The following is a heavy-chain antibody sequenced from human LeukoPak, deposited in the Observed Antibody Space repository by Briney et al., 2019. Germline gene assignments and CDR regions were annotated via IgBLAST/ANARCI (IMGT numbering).Heavy chain of an antibody. V-gene: IGHV3-64*01. CDR1: GFTFSSYA. CDR2: ISSNGGST. D-gene: IGHD5-18*01. Sequence: PTGGSLRLSCSASGFTFSSYAMHWVRQAPGKGLEYVSAISSNGGSTYYANSVKGRFTISRDNSKNTLYLQMGSLRAEDMAVYYCARGAPTAEYPQDQLIVAFDIWGQGTMVTVSS. J-gene: IGHJ3*02. CDR3: ARGAPTAEYPQDQLIVAFDI.